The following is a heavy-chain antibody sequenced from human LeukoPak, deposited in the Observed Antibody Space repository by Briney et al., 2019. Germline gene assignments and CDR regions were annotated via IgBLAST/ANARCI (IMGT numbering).Heavy chain of an antibody. J-gene: IGHJ6*03. Sequence: GGSLRLSCAASGFTFSSYGMNWVRQAPGKGLEWVSGISDSGVGTKHADSVKGRFTIPRDNSKNTLYLQMNSLRAEDTAVYYCAKIGRSYDFWTGYYEEEVDYMDVWGKGTTVTVSS. V-gene: IGHV3-23*01. D-gene: IGHD3-3*01. CDR1: GFTFSSYG. CDR2: ISDSGVGT. CDR3: AKIGRSYDFWTGYYEEEVDYMDV.